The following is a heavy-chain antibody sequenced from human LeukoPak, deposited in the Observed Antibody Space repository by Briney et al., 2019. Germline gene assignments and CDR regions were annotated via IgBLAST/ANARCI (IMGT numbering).Heavy chain of an antibody. CDR1: GFTFSSSW. Sequence: PGGSLRLSCAASGFTFSSSWMTWVRQAPGKGLEWVANMKRDGSEKYYVDSVKGRFTISRDNAKNSLYLQMNSLRAEDTAVYYCASSLAGPSGYFDYWGRGTLVTVSS. D-gene: IGHD6-19*01. CDR3: ASSLAGPSGYFDY. J-gene: IGHJ4*02. CDR2: MKRDGSEK. V-gene: IGHV3-7*01.